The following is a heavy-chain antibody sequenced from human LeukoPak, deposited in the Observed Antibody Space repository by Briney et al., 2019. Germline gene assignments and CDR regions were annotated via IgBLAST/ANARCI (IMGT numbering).Heavy chain of an antibody. CDR3: ARALTIFGVVIMGDAFDI. CDR1: GFTFSSYG. D-gene: IGHD3-3*01. Sequence: GGSLRLSCAASGFTFSSYGMHWVRQAPGKGLEWVAVISYDGSNKYYADSVKGRFTISRDNSKNTLYLQMNSLRAEDTAVYYCARALTIFGVVIMGDAFDIWGQGTMVTVSS. V-gene: IGHV3-30*03. CDR2: ISYDGSNK. J-gene: IGHJ3*02.